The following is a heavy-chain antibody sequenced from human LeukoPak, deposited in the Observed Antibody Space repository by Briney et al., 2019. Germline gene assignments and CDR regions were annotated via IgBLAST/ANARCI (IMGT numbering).Heavy chain of an antibody. V-gene: IGHV3-21*01. D-gene: IGHD6-19*01. CDR2: ISSSSYYI. CDR3: ARVVAGIDWFDP. J-gene: IGHJ5*02. Sequence: GGSLRLSCAASGFTFSTYSMNWVRQAPGKGLEWVSSISSSSYYIYYADSVKGRFTISRDNAKNSLYLQLNSLRDEDTAVYYCARVVAGIDWFDPWGQGTLVTVSS. CDR1: GFTFSTYS.